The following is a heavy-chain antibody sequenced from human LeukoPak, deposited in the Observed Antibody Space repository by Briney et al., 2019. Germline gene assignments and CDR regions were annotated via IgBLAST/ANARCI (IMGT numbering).Heavy chain of an antibody. V-gene: IGHV3-9*01. CDR3: AKDGDSSGYYWFSNYFDY. CDR2: LSWNSGSI. D-gene: IGHD3-22*01. J-gene: IGHJ4*02. CDR1: GFTFDDYA. Sequence: GRSLRLSCAASGFTFDDYAMHWVRQAPGKGLEWVSGLSWNSGSIGYADSVKGRFTISRDNAKNSLYLQMNSLRAEDTALYYCAKDGDSSGYYWFSNYFDYWGQGTLVTVSS.